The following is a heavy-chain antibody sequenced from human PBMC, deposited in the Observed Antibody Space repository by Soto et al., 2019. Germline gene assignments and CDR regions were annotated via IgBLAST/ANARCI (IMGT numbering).Heavy chain of an antibody. J-gene: IGHJ3*02. D-gene: IGHD4-4*01. CDR1: GFTFSSYA. CDR2: ISYDGSNK. Sequence: GGSLRLSCAASGFTFSSYAMHWVRQAPGKGLEWVAVISYDGSNKYYADSVKGRFTISRDNSKNTLYLQMNSLRAEDTAVYYCARTVVTTEGDLHAFDIWGQGTMVTVSS. CDR3: ARTVVTTEGDLHAFDI. V-gene: IGHV3-30-3*01.